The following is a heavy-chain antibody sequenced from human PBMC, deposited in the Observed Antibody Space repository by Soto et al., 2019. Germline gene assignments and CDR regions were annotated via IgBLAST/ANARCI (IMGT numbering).Heavy chain of an antibody. CDR2: ISYDGSNK. D-gene: IGHD6-19*01. CDR1: GFTFSSYA. V-gene: IGHV3-30-3*01. Sequence: PEGSLRLSCAASGFTFSSYAMHWVRQAPGKGLEWVAVISYDGSNKYYADSVKGRFTISRDISKNTLYLQMNSLRAEDTAVYYCARDLEQWLAKESYWGQGTLVTVSS. CDR3: ARDLEQWLAKESY. J-gene: IGHJ4*02.